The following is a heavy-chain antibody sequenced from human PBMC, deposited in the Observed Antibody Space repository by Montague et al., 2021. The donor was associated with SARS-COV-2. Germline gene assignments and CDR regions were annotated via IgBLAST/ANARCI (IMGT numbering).Heavy chain of an antibody. CDR2: IYYSGST. V-gene: IGHV4-39*01. D-gene: IGHD3-3*01. Sequence: SETLSLTCAVSGGSISSSSYYWGWIRQPPGKGLEWIGYIYYSGSTYYNPSLKSRVTIFVETSKNQFSLKLSSVTAADTAVYYCARQPTRGITIFGVVTDYDMDVWGQGTTVTVS. J-gene: IGHJ6*02. CDR1: GGSISSSSYY. CDR3: ARQPTRGITIFGVVTDYDMDV.